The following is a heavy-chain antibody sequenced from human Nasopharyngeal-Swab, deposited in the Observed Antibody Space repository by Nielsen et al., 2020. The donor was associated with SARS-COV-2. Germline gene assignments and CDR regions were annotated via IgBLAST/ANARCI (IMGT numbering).Heavy chain of an antibody. CDR1: GFIFSTYW. Sequence: GESLNIYCAASGFIFSTYWMNWVRQTPGKVLELVANIKQDGSDKRYVDSVKGRFTISRDNAKNSLYLQMNSLRAEDTAVYYCARYCSTTSCPRGFDYWGQGTLVTVSS. J-gene: IGHJ4*02. CDR3: ARYCSTTSCPRGFDY. D-gene: IGHD2-2*01. CDR2: IKQDGSDK. V-gene: IGHV3-7*01.